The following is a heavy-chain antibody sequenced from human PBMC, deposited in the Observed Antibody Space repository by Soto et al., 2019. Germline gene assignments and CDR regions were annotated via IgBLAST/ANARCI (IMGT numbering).Heavy chain of an antibody. CDR1: GFTFSSYG. CDR3: AKDAYYYDSSGYFVDY. J-gene: IGHJ4*02. V-gene: IGHV3-30*18. D-gene: IGHD3-22*01. CDR2: ISYDGSNK. Sequence: PGGSLRLSCAASGFTFSSYGMHWVRQAPGKGLEWVAVISYDGSNKYYADSVKGRFTISRDNSKNTLYLQMNSQRAEDTAVYYCAKDAYYYDSSGYFVDYWGQGTLVTVSS.